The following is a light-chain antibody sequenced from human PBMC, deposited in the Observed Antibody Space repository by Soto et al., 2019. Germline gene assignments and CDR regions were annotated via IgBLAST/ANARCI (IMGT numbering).Light chain of an antibody. CDR2: DVS. Sequence: QSVLTQPASVSGSPGQSITISCTGTSSVVGAYNYVSWYQHHPGNAPKLLIYDVSTRPSGVSNRFSGSKSGNTASLTFSGLQAEDEADYYCSSYTTSTTRVFGTGTKVTVL. CDR3: SSYTTSTTRV. V-gene: IGLV2-14*03. CDR1: SSVVGAYNY. J-gene: IGLJ1*01.